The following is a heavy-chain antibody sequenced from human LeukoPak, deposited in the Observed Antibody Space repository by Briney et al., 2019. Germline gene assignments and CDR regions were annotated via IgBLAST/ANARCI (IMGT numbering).Heavy chain of an antibody. CDR1: GYSFSSYW. CDR3: ARSGYDYFYYYAMDI. CDR2: IYPGDSDT. J-gene: IGHJ6*04. Sequence: GESLKISCKGSGYSFSSYWIGWVRQMPGKGLEWMGIIYPGDSDTTYSPSFQGQVTISADKSISTAYLQWSSLEASDTAMYFCARSGYDYFYYYAMDIWGKRTTVTVSS. D-gene: IGHD5-12*01. V-gene: IGHV5-51*01.